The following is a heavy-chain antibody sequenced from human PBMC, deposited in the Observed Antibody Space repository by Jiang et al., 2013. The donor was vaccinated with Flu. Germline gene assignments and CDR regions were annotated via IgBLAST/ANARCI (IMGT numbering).Heavy chain of an antibody. V-gene: IGHV3-33*05. CDR1: FTFSSYG. J-gene: IGHJ4*02. D-gene: IGHD3-22*01. CDR2: ISYDGSNK. Sequence: FTFSSYGMHWVRQAPGKGLEWVAVISYDGSNKYYADSVKGRFTISRDNSKNTLYLQMNSLRAEDTAVYYCARDLGYYYDSSGYYYFTGQYDFDYWGQGTLVTVSS. CDR3: ARDLGYYYDSSGYYYFTGQYDFDY.